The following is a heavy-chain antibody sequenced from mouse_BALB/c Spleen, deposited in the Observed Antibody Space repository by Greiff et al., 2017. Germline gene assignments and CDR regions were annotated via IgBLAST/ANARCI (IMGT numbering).Heavy chain of an antibody. J-gene: IGHJ2*01. CDR2: IFPGTGTT. D-gene: IGHD1-1*01. CDR1: GFTFTSYW. CDR3: ARSDYYGSSLDD. Sequence: VQLQQSGAELVKPGASVKLSCKTSGFTFTSYWIQWVKQRPGQGLGWIGEIFPGTGTTYYNEKFKGKDTLTIDTSSSTAYMQLSSLTSEDSAVYYCARSDYYGSSLDDWGQGTTVTVAS. V-gene: IGHV1S132*01.